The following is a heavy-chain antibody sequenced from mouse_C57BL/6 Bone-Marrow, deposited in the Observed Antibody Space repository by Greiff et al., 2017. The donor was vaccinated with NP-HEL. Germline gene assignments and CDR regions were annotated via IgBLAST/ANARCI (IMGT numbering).Heavy chain of an antibody. D-gene: IGHD3-1*01. CDR3: ARGRRAGAMDY. J-gene: IGHJ4*01. CDR1: GFTFSDYG. Sequence: EVQLVESGGGLVKPGGSLKLSCAASGFTFSDYGMHWVRQAPEKGLEWVAYISSGSSTIYYADTVKGRFTISRDNAKNTLFLQMTGLRSEDTAMYYCARGRRAGAMDYWGQGTSVTVSS. V-gene: IGHV5-17*01. CDR2: ISSGSSTI.